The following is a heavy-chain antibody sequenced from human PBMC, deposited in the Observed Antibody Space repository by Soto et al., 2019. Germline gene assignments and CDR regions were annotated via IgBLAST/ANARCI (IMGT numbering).Heavy chain of an antibody. CDR2: IYHSGSS. J-gene: IGHJ4*02. Sequence: SETLSLTCTVSGRSISSVNYYWSWIRQPPGKGLEWIGYIYHSGSSFYNPSLKSRVTISVDGSKNQFSLKVNSVTAADTAVYYCARGGLVPAVNFDYWGQGALVTVSS. V-gene: IGHV4-30-2*01. CDR1: GRSISSVNYY. D-gene: IGHD2-2*01. CDR3: ARGGLVPAVNFDY.